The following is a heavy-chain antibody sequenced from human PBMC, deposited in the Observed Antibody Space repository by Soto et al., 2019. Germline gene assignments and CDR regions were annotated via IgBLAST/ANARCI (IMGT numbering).Heavy chain of an antibody. CDR2: INHSGST. Sequence: SETLSLTCAVYGGSFSGYYWSWIRQPPGKGLEWIGEINHSGSTNYNPSLKSRVTISVDTSKNQFPLKLSSVTAADTAVYYCARGRRYYYGSGSFPYYYYYGMDVWGQGTTVTVSS. J-gene: IGHJ6*02. D-gene: IGHD3-10*01. CDR3: ARGRRYYYGSGSFPYYYYYGMDV. CDR1: GGSFSGYY. V-gene: IGHV4-34*01.